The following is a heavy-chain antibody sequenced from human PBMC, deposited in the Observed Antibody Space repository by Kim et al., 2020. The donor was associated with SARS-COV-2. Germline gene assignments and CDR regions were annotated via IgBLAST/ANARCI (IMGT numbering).Heavy chain of an antibody. Sequence: SVKVSCKASGGTFSSYAISWVRQAPGQGLEWMGRIIPILGIANYAQKFQGRVTITADKSTSTAYMELSSLRSEDTAVYYCARDNTETLVVTHNWFDPGAREPWSPSPQ. CDR3: ARDNTETLVVTHNWFDP. CDR2: IIPILGIA. D-gene: IGHD3-22*01. V-gene: IGHV1-69*04. CDR1: GGTFSSYA. J-gene: IGHJ5*02.